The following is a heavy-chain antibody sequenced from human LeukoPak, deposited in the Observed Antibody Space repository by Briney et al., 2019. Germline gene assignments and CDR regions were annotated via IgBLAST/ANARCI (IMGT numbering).Heavy chain of an antibody. CDR3: ARAYSGSYLPHDY. J-gene: IGHJ4*02. CDR1: GGSISSYY. V-gene: IGHV4-59*01. D-gene: IGHD1-26*01. CDR2: IYYSGST. Sequence: PSETLSLTCTVSGGSISSYYWSWIRQPPGKGLEWIGYIYYSGSTNYNPSLKSRVTISVDTSKNQFSLKLRSVTAADTAVYYCARAYSGSYLPHDYWGQGTLVTVSS.